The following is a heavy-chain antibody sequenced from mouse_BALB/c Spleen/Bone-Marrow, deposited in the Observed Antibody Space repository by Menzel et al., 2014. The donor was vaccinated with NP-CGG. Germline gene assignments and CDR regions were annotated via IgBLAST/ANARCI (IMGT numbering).Heavy chain of an antibody. CDR2: INPYNGGT. CDR3: ARDGNPPYCLDY. V-gene: IGHV1-18*01. J-gene: IGHJ4*01. CDR1: GYSFTGYS. D-gene: IGHD2-1*01. Sequence: EVQLQQSGPELVKPGGSMKISCKASGYSFTGYSMNWVKQSHGKNLEWIGLINPYNGGTSYNQKFKGKATLTVDKSSSTAYMEVLSLTSEDSGVYYCARDGNPPYCLDYWGQGTSVTVSS.